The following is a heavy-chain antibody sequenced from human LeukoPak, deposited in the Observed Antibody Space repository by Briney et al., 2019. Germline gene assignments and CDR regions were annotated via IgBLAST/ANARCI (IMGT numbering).Heavy chain of an antibody. D-gene: IGHD3-10*01. J-gene: IGHJ3*02. Sequence: GGSLRLSCAASGFTFSSYGMHWVRQAPGKGLEWVAVTWYDGSNKYYADSVKGRFTISRDNPKNTLYLQMNSLRVEDTAVYYCARVHWGNYYLNAFDIWGQGTMVIVSS. CDR2: TWYDGSNK. V-gene: IGHV3-33*01. CDR3: ARVHWGNYYLNAFDI. CDR1: GFTFSSYG.